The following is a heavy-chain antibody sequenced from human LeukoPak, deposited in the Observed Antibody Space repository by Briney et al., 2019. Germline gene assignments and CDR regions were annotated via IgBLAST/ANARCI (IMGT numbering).Heavy chain of an antibody. CDR3: ARDRYCSSTSCSSSYYYYYYMDV. V-gene: IGHV3-21*01. D-gene: IGHD2-2*01. Sequence: GESLRLSCAASGFTFSSYSMNWVRQAPGKGLEWVSSISSSSSYIYYADSVKGRFTITRDNAKNSLYLQMNSLRAEDTAVYYCARDRYCSSTSCSSSYYYYYYMDVWGKGTTVTVSS. J-gene: IGHJ6*03. CDR2: ISSSSSYI. CDR1: GFTFSSYS.